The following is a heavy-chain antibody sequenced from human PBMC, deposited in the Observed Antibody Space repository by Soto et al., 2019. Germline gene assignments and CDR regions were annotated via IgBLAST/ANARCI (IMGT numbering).Heavy chain of an antibody. CDR2: IFANDDK. CDR3: SHMRRSGLFGMDV. J-gene: IGHJ6*02. CDR1: GFSLSTSGVG. Sequence: QITLRESGPTLMKPTQTLTLTCAFSGFSLSTSGVGVGWIRQPPVKALEWLALIFANDDKRYSPSLMSRLTITQETSKTQVVLKMTNIDPMDTATYYCSHMRRSGLFGMDVWGPGTAVTVSS. V-gene: IGHV2-5*01. D-gene: IGHD3-10*01.